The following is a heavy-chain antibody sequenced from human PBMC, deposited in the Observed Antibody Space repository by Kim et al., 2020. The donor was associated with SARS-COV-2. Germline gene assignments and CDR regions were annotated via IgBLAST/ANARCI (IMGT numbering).Heavy chain of an antibody. CDR3: ARDASSHNSGWNY. D-gene: IGHD6-19*01. Sequence: GGSLRLSCAASGFTFSNYAMSWVRQAPGKGLEWVSAISGGGGSTYYEDSVKGRFTISRDNSKNTLYLEMSSLRADDTAEYYCARDASSHNSGWNYWGPGT. V-gene: IGHV3-23*01. CDR2: ISGGGGST. CDR1: GFTFSNYA. J-gene: IGHJ4*02.